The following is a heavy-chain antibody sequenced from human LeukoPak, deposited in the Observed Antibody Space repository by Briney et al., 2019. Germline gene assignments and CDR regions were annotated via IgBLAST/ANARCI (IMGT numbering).Heavy chain of an antibody. V-gene: IGHV4-31*03. D-gene: IGHD3-16*01. CDR3: ARVERGYDYVWGSYN. CDR1: GGSISSGGYY. CDR2: IYYSGST. J-gene: IGHJ4*02. Sequence: PSQTLSLTCTVSGGSISSGGYYLSWIRQHPGKGLEWIGYIYYSGSTYYNPSLKSRVTISVDTSKNQFSLKLSSVTAADTAVYYCARVERGYDYVWGSYNWGQGTLVTVSS.